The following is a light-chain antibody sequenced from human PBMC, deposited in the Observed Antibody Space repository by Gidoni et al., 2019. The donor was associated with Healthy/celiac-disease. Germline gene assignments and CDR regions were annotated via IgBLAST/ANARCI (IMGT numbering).Light chain of an antibody. V-gene: IGLV6-57*02. CDR1: SGSIASNY. CDR2: EDN. J-gene: IGLJ3*02. Sequence: NFMLTQPHSLSESPGKTVTISCTGSSGSIASNYVQWYQQRPGSAPTTVIYEDNQRPSGVPDRFSGSIDSSSNSASLTISGLKTEDEADYYCQSYDSSFWVFGGGTKLTVL. CDR3: QSYDSSFWV.